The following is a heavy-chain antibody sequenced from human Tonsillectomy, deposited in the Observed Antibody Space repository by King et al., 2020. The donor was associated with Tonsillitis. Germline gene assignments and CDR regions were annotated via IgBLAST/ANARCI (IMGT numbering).Heavy chain of an antibody. CDR1: GFTFSNYS. Sequence: EVQLVESGGGLVQPGGSLRLSCAASGFTFSNYSMNWVRQAPGKGPEWVSYICSGSSAIYYADSVKGRFTISRDNAKSALYLQMNSLRDEDTAVYYCARDLYGDYVPYYFDYWGQGTLVTVSS. J-gene: IGHJ4*02. CDR3: ARDLYGDYVPYYFDY. V-gene: IGHV3-48*02. D-gene: IGHD4-17*01. CDR2: ICSGSSAI.